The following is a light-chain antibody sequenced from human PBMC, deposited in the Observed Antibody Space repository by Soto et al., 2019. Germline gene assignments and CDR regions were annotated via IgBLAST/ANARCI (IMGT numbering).Light chain of an antibody. CDR2: DVS. J-gene: IGLJ2*01. CDR1: SSDIGGYNY. V-gene: IGLV2-14*03. Sequence: QSALTQPASVSGSPGQSITISCTGTSSDIGGYNYVSWYQQHPGEVPQLMIYDVSHRPSGISNRFSGSKSGNTASLTISGLQAGDEADYYCTSYSSSTTVLFGGGTKLTVL. CDR3: TSYSSSTTVL.